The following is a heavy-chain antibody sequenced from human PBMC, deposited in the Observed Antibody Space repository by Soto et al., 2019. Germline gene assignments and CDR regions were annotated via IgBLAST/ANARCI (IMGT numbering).Heavy chain of an antibody. CDR1: GVSIRSYY. J-gene: IGHJ5*02. Sequence: KPSETLSLTCTVSGVSIRSYYWSCGRQSAGKGLEWIGRIYVSGINNYNPSLRSRVTMSEDTSKNQLSLTLTSVTAADTAIYYCERAAKFGELYHWGQGTPVTVSS. D-gene: IGHD3-10*02. CDR3: ERAAKFGELYH. V-gene: IGHV4-4*07. CDR2: IYVSGIN.